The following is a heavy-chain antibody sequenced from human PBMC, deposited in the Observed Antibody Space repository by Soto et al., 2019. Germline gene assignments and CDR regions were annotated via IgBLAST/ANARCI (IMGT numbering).Heavy chain of an antibody. V-gene: IGHV3-11*01. D-gene: IGHD1-26*01. CDR3: ARERVSGSPSHYYYGMDV. CDR2: ISSSGSTI. Sequence: QVQLVESGGGLVKPGGSLRLSCAASGFTFSDYYMSWIRQAPGKGLEWVSYISSSGSTIYYADSVKGRFTMSRDNAKNSLYLQMNSLRAEDTAVYYCARERVSGSPSHYYYGMDVWGQGTTVTVSS. J-gene: IGHJ6*02. CDR1: GFTFSDYY.